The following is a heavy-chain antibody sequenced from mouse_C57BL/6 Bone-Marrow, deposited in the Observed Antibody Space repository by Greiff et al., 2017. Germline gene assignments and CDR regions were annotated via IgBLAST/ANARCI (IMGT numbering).Heavy chain of an antibody. J-gene: IGHJ2*01. CDR1: GYTFTSYG. D-gene: IGHD2-4*01. Sequence: QVQLQQSGAELARPGASVKLSCKASGYTFTSYGISWVKQRTGQGLEWIGEIYPRSGNTYYNEKFKGKATLTADKSSSPAYIGLRSLPSEDAAVYFCARLGDYDGDYWGQGTTLTVSS. CDR3: ARLGDYDGDY. V-gene: IGHV1-81*01. CDR2: IYPRSGNT.